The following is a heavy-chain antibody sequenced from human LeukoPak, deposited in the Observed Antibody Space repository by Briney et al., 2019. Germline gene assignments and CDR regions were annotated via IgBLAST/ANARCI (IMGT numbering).Heavy chain of an antibody. D-gene: IGHD6-19*01. CDR3: ARDMDYSSGWYLGFDP. Sequence: GRSLRLSCAASGFTFSSYSMNWVRQAPGKGLEWVSSISSSSSYIYYADSVKGRFAISRDNAKNSLYLQMNSLRAEDTAVYYCARDMDYSSGWYLGFDPWGQGTLVTVSS. V-gene: IGHV3-21*01. CDR2: ISSSSSYI. CDR1: GFTFSSYS. J-gene: IGHJ5*02.